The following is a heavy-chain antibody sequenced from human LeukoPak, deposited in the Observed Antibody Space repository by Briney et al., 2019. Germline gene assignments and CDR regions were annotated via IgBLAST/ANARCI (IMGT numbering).Heavy chain of an antibody. J-gene: IGHJ3*02. D-gene: IGHD2/OR15-2a*01. CDR3: LTIVETTFDAFDI. CDR2: INPDDKSA. CDR1: GFTFSKYW. V-gene: IGHV3-74*01. Sequence: GGSLRLSCAASGFTFSKYWLHWLRQAPGKGLVWVSRINPDDKSASYADSVKGRFTIARDDARKALYLQMNSLRAEDTAVYYCLTIVETTFDAFDIWGQGTMVTVSS.